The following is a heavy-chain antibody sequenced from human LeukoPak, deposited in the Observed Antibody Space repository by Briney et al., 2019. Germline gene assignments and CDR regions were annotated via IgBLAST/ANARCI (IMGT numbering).Heavy chain of an antibody. Sequence: GGSLRLSCAASGFTFSSYAMHWVRQAPGKGLEWVAVISYDGSNKYYADSVKGRFTISRDNSKNTLYLQMNSLRAEDTAVYYCARDGRDGYKDYWGQGTLVTVSS. V-gene: IGHV3-30-3*01. CDR2: ISYDGSNK. CDR3: ARDGRDGYKDY. J-gene: IGHJ4*02. D-gene: IGHD5-24*01. CDR1: GFTFSSYA.